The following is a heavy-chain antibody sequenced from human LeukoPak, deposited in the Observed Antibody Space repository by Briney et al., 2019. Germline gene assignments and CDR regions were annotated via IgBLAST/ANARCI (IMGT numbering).Heavy chain of an antibody. CDR1: GGSISSYY. V-gene: IGHV4-59*01. D-gene: IGHD3-16*01. Sequence: SETLSLTCTVSGGSISSYYWSWIRQPPGKGLEWIGYLYYSGSTNYNPSLKSRVTISVDTSKNQFSLKLSSVTAADTAVYYCARRGLGNYYYYMDVWGKGATVTVSS. CDR2: LYYSGST. CDR3: ARRGLGNYYYYMDV. J-gene: IGHJ6*03.